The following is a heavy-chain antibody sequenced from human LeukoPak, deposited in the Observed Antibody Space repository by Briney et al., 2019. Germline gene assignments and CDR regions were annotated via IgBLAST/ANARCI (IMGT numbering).Heavy chain of an antibody. CDR1: GGSISSGSYY. Sequence: SETLSLTCTVSGGSISSGSYYWSWIRQPAGKGLEWIGRIYTSGSTNYNPSLKSRVTISVDTSKNQFSLKLSSVTAADTAVYYCAREGEWLAYFDYWGQGTLVTVSS. J-gene: IGHJ4*02. V-gene: IGHV4-61*02. CDR2: IYTSGST. D-gene: IGHD6-19*01. CDR3: AREGEWLAYFDY.